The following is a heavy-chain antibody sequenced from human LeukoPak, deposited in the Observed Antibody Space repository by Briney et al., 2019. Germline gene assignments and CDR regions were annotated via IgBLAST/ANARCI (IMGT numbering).Heavy chain of an antibody. Sequence: GGSLRLSCAASGFTFSSYSMNWVRQAPGKGLEWVSSISSSSSYIYYADSVKGRFTISRDNAKNSLYLQMNSLRAKDTAVYYCARAEDQATPYYFDYWGQGTLVTVSS. CDR1: GFTFSSYS. CDR2: ISSSSSYI. V-gene: IGHV3-21*01. CDR3: ARAEDQATPYYFDY. J-gene: IGHJ4*02.